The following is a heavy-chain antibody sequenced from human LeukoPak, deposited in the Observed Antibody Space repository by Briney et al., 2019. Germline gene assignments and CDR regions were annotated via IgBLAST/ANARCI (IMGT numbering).Heavy chain of an antibody. V-gene: IGHV3-23*01. CDR1: GFTFSSYA. CDR3: ARNSEGFSYGQYYFAY. CDR2: ISGSGGST. Sequence: SLRLSCAASGFTFSSYAMNWVRQAPGKGLEWVSAISGSGGSTYYADSAKGRFTISRDNSKNTLYLQMNSLRAEDTAVYFCARNSEGFSYGQYYFAYWGQGTLVTVSS. J-gene: IGHJ4*02. D-gene: IGHD5-18*01.